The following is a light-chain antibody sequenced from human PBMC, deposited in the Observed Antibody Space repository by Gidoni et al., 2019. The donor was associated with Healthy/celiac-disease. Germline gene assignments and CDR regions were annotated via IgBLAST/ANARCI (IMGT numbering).Light chain of an antibody. V-gene: IGKV3-11*01. CDR2: GAS. J-gene: IGKJ4*01. CDR1: QSLGTF. Sequence: EIVLTQSPATLSLSPGERATLSCRASQSLGTFLVWYQHKPVQAPRLLIYGASTRSTGVPARFSGAGSGTDFTRTIDSLEPEDFAIYYCQQRGRWPLTFGGGTRVEI. CDR3: QQRGRWPLT.